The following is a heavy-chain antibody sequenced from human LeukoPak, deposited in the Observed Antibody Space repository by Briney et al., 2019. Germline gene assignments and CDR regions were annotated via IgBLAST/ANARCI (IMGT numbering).Heavy chain of an antibody. Sequence: KASETLSLTCTVSGGSIRNGSYYWSWIRQPAGKGLEWIGRIYSSGSTDYNPSLKSRVTISVDTSKNQFSLKLSSVTAADTAVYYCARDQSWYDYWGQGTLVTVSS. CDR2: IYSSGST. J-gene: IGHJ4*02. CDR1: GGSIRNGSYY. V-gene: IGHV4-61*02. D-gene: IGHD6-13*01. CDR3: ARDQSWYDY.